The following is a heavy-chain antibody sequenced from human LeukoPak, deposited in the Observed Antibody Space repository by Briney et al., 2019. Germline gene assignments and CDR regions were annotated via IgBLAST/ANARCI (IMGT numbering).Heavy chain of an antibody. CDR1: GFTFSSYW. D-gene: IGHD5-12*01. Sequence: AGGSLRLSCAASGFTFSSYWMSWVRQAPGKGLEWISYISADAATVKYADSVEGRFTVSRDNTQNSIYLEMSSLRVDDTAVYYCARMYSSGYYGDYFDYWGQGNLVSVSS. CDR3: ARMYSSGYYGDYFDY. J-gene: IGHJ4*02. CDR2: ISADAATV. V-gene: IGHV3-48*04.